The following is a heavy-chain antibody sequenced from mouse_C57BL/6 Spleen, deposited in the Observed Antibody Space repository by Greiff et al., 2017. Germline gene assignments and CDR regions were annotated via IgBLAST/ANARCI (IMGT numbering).Heavy chain of an antibody. CDR2: ILPGSGST. CDR3: AKWRGTTSSGVYAMDY. Sequence: QVQLQQSGAELMKPGASVKLSCKATGHTFTGYWIEWVKQRPGLGLEWIGEILPGSGSTNYNEKFKGKATFTADTSSNTAYMQLCSLTTEDSAIYYCAKWRGTTSSGVYAMDYWGQGTSVTVSS. CDR1: GHTFTGYW. J-gene: IGHJ4*01. V-gene: IGHV1-9*01. D-gene: IGHD3-2*02.